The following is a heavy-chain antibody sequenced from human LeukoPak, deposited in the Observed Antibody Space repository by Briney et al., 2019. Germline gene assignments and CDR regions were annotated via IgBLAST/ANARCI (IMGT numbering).Heavy chain of an antibody. CDR3: ARDPPPGIAAKIYGWPFDY. V-gene: IGHV1-2*02. Sequence: ASVKVSCKASGYTFTSYYMHWVRPAPGQGLEWMGCINPNSGGTNYAQKFQGRVTMTRDTSISTAYMELSRLRTDDAAVYYCARDPPPGIAAKIYGWPFDYWGQGTLVTVSS. CDR2: INPNSGGT. CDR1: GYTFTSYY. D-gene: IGHD6-13*01. J-gene: IGHJ4*02.